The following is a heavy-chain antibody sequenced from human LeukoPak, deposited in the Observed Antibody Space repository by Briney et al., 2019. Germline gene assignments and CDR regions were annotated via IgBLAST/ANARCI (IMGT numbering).Heavy chain of an antibody. Sequence: GGSLRLSCAASGFTFSSYGMHWVRQAPGKGLEWVAFIRYDGSNKYYADSVKGRFTISRDNDKNTLYLQMNSLRAEDTAVYYCARRAGAYSHPYDYWGQGTLVTVSS. D-gene: IGHD4/OR15-4a*01. CDR2: IRYDGSNK. CDR1: GFTFSSYG. J-gene: IGHJ4*02. V-gene: IGHV3-30*02. CDR3: ARRAGAYSHPYDY.